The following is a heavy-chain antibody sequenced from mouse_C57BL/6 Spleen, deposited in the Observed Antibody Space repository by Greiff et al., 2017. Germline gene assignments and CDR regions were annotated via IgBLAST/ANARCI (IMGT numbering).Heavy chain of an antibody. CDR2: IDPSDSYT. V-gene: IGHV1-59*01. Sequence: QVQLQQPGAELVRPGTSVKLSCKASGYTFTSYWMHWVKQRPGQGLEWIGVIDPSDSYTNYNQKFKGKATLTVDTSSSTAYMQLSSLTSEDSAVYYCERAYDGGAPYFDYWGQGTTLTVSS. D-gene: IGHD2-3*01. CDR3: ERAYDGGAPYFDY. J-gene: IGHJ2*01. CDR1: GYTFTSYW.